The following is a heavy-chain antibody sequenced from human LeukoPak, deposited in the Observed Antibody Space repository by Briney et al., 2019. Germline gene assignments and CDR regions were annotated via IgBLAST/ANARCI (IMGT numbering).Heavy chain of an antibody. CDR2: ISGSGGST. J-gene: IGHJ4*02. Sequence: GGSLRLSCATPGFIFSSYAMSWVRQAPGKGLEWASGISGSGGSTYHADSVRSRFTVSRDTSKNTLYLQMNSLRAEDTAIYYCARVIRTAAGKGYFDYRGQGTLVSLSS. CDR1: GFIFSSYA. CDR3: ARVIRTAAGKGYFDY. D-gene: IGHD6-13*01. V-gene: IGHV3-23*01.